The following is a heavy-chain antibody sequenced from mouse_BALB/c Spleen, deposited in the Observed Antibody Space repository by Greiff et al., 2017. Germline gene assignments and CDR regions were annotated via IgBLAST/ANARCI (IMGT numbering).Heavy chain of an antibody. J-gene: IGHJ3*01. CDR2: INPSNGGT. Sequence: QVQLQQSGAELVKPGASVKLSCKASGYTFTSYYMYWVKQRPGQGLEWIGEINPSNGGTNFNEKFKSKATLTVDKSSSTAYMQLSSLTSEDSAVYYCTRSDLAWFAYWGQGTLVTVSA. V-gene: IGHV1S81*02. CDR1: GYTFTSYY. CDR3: TRSDLAWFAY.